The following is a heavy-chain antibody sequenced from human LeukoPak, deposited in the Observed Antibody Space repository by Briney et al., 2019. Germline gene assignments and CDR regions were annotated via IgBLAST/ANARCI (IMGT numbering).Heavy chain of an antibody. V-gene: IGHV4-59*08. J-gene: IGHJ4*02. CDR1: GGSISGFH. Sequence: KASETLSLTCTVSGGSISGFHWGWVRQPPGKGLEYLGFISHTGNTNYSPSLKSRVTISIDTSKNHFSLELRSVTAADTAVYFCARVGDCGDDCYSHDYWGQGTLVSVSS. CDR3: ARVGDCGDDCYSHDY. CDR2: ISHTGNT. D-gene: IGHD2-21*02.